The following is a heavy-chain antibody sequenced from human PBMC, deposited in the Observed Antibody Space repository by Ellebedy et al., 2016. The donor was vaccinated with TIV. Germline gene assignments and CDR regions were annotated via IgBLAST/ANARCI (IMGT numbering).Heavy chain of an antibody. D-gene: IGHD3-9*01. CDR1: GFTFRTNG. Sequence: GESLKISCAASGFTFRTNGMHWVRQAPGKGLEWVAVIWSDGTEDYYGDSVKGRFTISRDNAKNTLYLQMNSLRAEDKAVYYCARGYDILTGHYFDYWGQGTLVTVSS. CDR2: IWSDGTED. CDR3: ARGYDILTGHYFDY. J-gene: IGHJ4*02. V-gene: IGHV3-33*01.